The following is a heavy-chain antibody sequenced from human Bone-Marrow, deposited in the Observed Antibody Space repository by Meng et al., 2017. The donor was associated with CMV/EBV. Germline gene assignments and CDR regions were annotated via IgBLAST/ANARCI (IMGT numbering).Heavy chain of an antibody. J-gene: IGHJ6*02. Sequence: GESLKISCTVSGFTVSSNYMNWVRRAPGKGLEWVSVIYSGGSTYYADSVKGRFTISRDNSKNTVYLQMNSLRAEDTAVYYCAKDLYGAHVPDYYGMDVWGQGTTVTVSS. CDR3: AKDLYGAHVPDYYGMDV. D-gene: IGHD4-17*01. CDR1: GFTVSSNY. V-gene: IGHV3-53*01. CDR2: IYSGGST.